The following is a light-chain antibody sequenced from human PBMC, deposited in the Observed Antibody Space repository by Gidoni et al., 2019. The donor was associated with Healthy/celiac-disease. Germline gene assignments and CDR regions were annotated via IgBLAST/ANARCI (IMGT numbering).Light chain of an antibody. J-gene: IGKJ2*01. V-gene: IGKV1-5*03. CDR2: KAS. CDR3: QQYNSYPYT. Sequence: DVQMTQSPSTLSASVGDRVTITCRASQSISSWLAWYQQKPGKAPKLLIYKASSLESGVPSRFSGSGSGTEFTLTISSLQPDDFATYYCQQYNSYPYTFGQGTKLEIK. CDR1: QSISSW.